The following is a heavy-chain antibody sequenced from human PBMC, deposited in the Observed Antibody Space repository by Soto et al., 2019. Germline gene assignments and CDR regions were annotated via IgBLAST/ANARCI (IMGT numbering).Heavy chain of an antibody. J-gene: IGHJ4*02. CDR1: GGSISSGDHC. D-gene: IGHD3-9*01. V-gene: IGHV4-30-4*01. Sequence: QVQLQESGPGLVKPSQTLSLTCTVSGGSISSGDHCWSWIRQPPGKGLEWVGYIYYSGSTYYNPSLKSRVFISVDTSKNQFSLKLSSVTAADTAVYYCARDCDFLTGYYMFDYWGQGTLVTVSS. CDR2: IYYSGST. CDR3: ARDCDFLTGYYMFDY.